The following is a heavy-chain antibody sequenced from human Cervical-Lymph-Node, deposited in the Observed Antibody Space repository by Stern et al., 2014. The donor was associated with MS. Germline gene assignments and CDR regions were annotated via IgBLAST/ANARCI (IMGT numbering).Heavy chain of an antibody. CDR3: ARAAYSTSSYNY. V-gene: IGHV1-69*01. Sequence: VQLVQSGAEVKKPGSSGKVSCKASGGTFNTNVISWGRQAPGQGLEWLGGTLPIFGTALYAQKFQGRGTITANEFTRAVTMELSSLRSEHTAVYYCARAAYSTSSYNYWGQGTLVIVSS. J-gene: IGHJ4*02. D-gene: IGHD6-6*01. CDR2: TLPIFGTA. CDR1: GGTFNTNV.